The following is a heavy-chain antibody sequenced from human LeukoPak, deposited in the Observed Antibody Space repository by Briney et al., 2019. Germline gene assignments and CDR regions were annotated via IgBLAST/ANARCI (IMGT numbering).Heavy chain of an antibody. Sequence: PSETLSLTCTVSRGSITPHYWSWIRQPAGKGLDWIGRISPTGSTNYNPSLNSRVTMSVDTSKNQLSLTLNSVTAADTAVYYCAREVEMATQFGYWGQGTLVTVSS. CDR3: AREVEMATQFGY. CDR2: ISPTGST. J-gene: IGHJ4*02. D-gene: IGHD5-24*01. CDR1: RGSITPHY. V-gene: IGHV4-4*07.